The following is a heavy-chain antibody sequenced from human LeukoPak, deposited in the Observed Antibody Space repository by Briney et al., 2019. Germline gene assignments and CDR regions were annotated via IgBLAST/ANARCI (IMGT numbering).Heavy chain of an antibody. Sequence: GGSLRLSCAASGFTFSNAWMSWVRQAPGKGLEWVGRIKSKTDGGTTDYAVPVKGRFTISRDDSKNTLYLQMNSLKTEDTAVYYCTANYDILTGYYRIQDYWGQGTLVTVSS. CDR1: GFTFSNAW. CDR3: TANYDILTGYYRIQDY. J-gene: IGHJ4*02. CDR2: IKSKTDGGTT. V-gene: IGHV3-15*01. D-gene: IGHD3-9*01.